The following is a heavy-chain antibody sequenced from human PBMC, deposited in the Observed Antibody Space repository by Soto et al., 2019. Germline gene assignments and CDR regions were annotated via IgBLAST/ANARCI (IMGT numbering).Heavy chain of an antibody. J-gene: IGHJ5*02. V-gene: IGHV1-69*13. D-gene: IGHD3-22*01. CDR1: GGTFSSYA. Sequence: GASVKVSCKASGGTFSSYAISWVRQAPGQGLEWIGGIIPIFGTANYAQKFQGRVTITADESTSTAYMELSSLRSEDTAVYYCALPYYYDSSGYSSHYNWFDPWGQGTLVTVSS. CDR2: IIPIFGTA. CDR3: ALPYYYDSSGYSSHYNWFDP.